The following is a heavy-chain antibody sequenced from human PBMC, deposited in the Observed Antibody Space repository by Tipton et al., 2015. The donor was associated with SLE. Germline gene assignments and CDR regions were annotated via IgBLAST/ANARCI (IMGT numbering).Heavy chain of an antibody. CDR1: GGSFSGYY. CDR2: INHSGSTNHSGST. D-gene: IGHD5-12*01. V-gene: IGHV4-34*01. CDR3: ARRHYSGPFDS. J-gene: IGHJ4*02. Sequence: TLSLTCAVYGGSFSGYYWSWIRQPPGKGLEWIGEINHSGSTNHSGSTKYNPSLKSRVSFSIDTSKHQFSLKLNSVTAADTAVYYCARRHYSGPFDSWGQGTLVTVSS.